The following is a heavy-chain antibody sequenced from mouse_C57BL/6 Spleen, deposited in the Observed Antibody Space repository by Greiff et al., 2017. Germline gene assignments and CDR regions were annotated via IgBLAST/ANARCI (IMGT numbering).Heavy chain of an antibody. D-gene: IGHD2-3*01. V-gene: IGHV1-76*01. J-gene: IGHJ3*01. CDR1: GYTFTDYY. CDR3: AREIDDGYSFAY. CDR2: IYPGSGNT. Sequence: VKLMESGAELVRPGASVKLSCKASGYTFTDYYINWVKQRPGQGLEWIARIYPGSGNTYYNEKFKGKATLTAEKSSSTAYMQLSSLTSEDSAVYFCAREIDDGYSFAYWGQGTLVTVSA.